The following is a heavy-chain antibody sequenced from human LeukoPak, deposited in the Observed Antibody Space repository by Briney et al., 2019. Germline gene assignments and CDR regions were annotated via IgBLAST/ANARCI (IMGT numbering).Heavy chain of an antibody. CDR3: ARDLVTVTKGFDV. CDR1: TDSFSSHY. Sequence: SETLSLTCAVSTDSFSSHYWTWIRQPPGKGLEWIGYISYIGSTNYNPSLKSRVTISIDTSKNQFSLKLTSVTAADTAVYYCARDLVTVTKGFDVWGQGTMVSVSS. J-gene: IGHJ3*01. D-gene: IGHD4-17*01. V-gene: IGHV4-59*11. CDR2: ISYIGST.